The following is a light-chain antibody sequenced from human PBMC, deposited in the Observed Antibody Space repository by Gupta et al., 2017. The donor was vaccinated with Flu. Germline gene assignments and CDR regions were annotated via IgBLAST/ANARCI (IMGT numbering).Light chain of an antibody. J-gene: IGKJ3*01. CDR3: MQYLQPPFT. CDR1: NSLANSNIYKY. Sequence: SMSSNSLANSNIYKYLDWYLQKPGQAPQLLIYFASNLASGVPSRFSGSGSGTDFTLTISRLEAEDAGAYYCMQYLQPPFTFGPGTKVEIK. V-gene: IGKV2-28*01. CDR2: FAS.